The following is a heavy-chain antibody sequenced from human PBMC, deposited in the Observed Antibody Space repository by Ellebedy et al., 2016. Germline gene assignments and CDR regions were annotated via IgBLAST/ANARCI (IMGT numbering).Heavy chain of an antibody. CDR1: GFTFSSYA. Sequence: GGSLRLXXAASGFTFSSYAMHWVRQAPGKGLEWVAVISYDGSNKYYADSVKGRFTISRDNSKNTLYLQMNSLRAEDTAVYYCARDFIAAAGIRNYYYYGMDVWGQGTTVTVSS. V-gene: IGHV3-30-3*01. D-gene: IGHD6-13*01. CDR2: ISYDGSNK. CDR3: ARDFIAAAGIRNYYYYGMDV. J-gene: IGHJ6*02.